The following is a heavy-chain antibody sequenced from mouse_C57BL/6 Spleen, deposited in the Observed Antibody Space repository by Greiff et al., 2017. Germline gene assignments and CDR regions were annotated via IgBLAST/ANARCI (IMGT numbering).Heavy chain of an antibody. V-gene: IGHV1-81*01. CDR3: AREGGTTVVERAWFAY. CDR2: IYPRSGNT. D-gene: IGHD1-1*01. J-gene: IGHJ3*01. Sequence: QVQLKESGAELARPGASVKLSCKASGYTFTSYGISWVKQRTGQGLEWIGEIYPRSGNTYYNEKFKGKATLTADKSSSTAYMELRSLTSEDSAVYFCAREGGTTVVERAWFAYWGQGTLVTVSA. CDR1: GYTFTSYG.